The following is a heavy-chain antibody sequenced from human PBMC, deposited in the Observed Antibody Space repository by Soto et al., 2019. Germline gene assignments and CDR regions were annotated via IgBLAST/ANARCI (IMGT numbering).Heavy chain of an antibody. CDR2: IDPSDSYT. CDR1: GYSFTSYW. V-gene: IGHV5-10-1*01. D-gene: IGHD1-26*01. Sequence: GESLKISCKGSGYSFTSYWISWVRQMPGKGLEWMGRIDPSDSYTNYSPSFQGHVTISADKSISTAYLQWSSLKASDTAMYYCGRGIVAATLHYYYGMDVWGQGTTVTVSS. J-gene: IGHJ6*02. CDR3: GRGIVAATLHYYYGMDV.